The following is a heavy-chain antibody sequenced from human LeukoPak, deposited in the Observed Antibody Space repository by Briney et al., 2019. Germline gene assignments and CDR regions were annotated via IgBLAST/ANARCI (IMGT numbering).Heavy chain of an antibody. J-gene: IGHJ5*02. CDR2: IYYSGST. Sequence: SETLSLTCTVSGGSIGSSSYCWGWIRQPPGKGLEWIGSIYYSGSTYYNPSLKSRVTISVDTSKNQFSLKLSSVTAADTAVYYCARGSGTYYRGREYNWFDPWGQGTLVTVSS. D-gene: IGHD3-10*01. CDR1: GGSIGSSSYC. V-gene: IGHV4-39*01. CDR3: ARGSGTYYRGREYNWFDP.